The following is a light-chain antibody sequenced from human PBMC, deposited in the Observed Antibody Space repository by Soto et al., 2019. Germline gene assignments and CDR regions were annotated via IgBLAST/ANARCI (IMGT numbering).Light chain of an antibody. V-gene: IGKV4-1*01. J-gene: IGKJ1*01. CDR2: WAS. CDR3: QQYYSTPRT. Sequence: DIVMIQSPDSLAVSLGERATINCKSSQSVLYSSNNKNYLAWYQQKPGQPPKVLIYWASTRESGVPDRFSGSGSGTDFTLPISSLQAEDVAVYYCQQYYSTPRTFGQGTKVEIK. CDR1: QSVLYSSNNKNY.